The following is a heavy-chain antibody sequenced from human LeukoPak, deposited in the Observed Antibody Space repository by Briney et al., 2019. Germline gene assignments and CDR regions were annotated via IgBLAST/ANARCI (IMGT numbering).Heavy chain of an antibody. D-gene: IGHD6-13*01. CDR2: ISTRSSYI. V-gene: IGHV3-21*01. CDR3: ARDRGVYSRTLED. Sequence: GGSLRLSCAASGFTFSSFGMNWVRQVPGKGLEWVSSISTRSSYIYYADSMRGRFTISRDNTKNSLYLQMNSLRGEDTAVYYCARDRGVYSRTLEDWGQGTLVTVSS. J-gene: IGHJ4*02. CDR1: GFTFSSFG.